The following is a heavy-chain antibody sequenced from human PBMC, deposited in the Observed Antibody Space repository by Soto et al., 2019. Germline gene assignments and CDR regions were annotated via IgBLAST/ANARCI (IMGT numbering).Heavy chain of an antibody. V-gene: IGHV3-30*18. D-gene: IGHD1-20*01. Sequence: GGSLRLSCAASGFTFSSYGMHWVRQAPGKGLEWVAVISYDGSNKYYADSVKGRFTISRDNSKNTLYLQMNSLRAEDTAVYYCAKDGVTGTEYYYYYYGMDVWGQGTTVTVSS. J-gene: IGHJ6*02. CDR3: AKDGVTGTEYYYYYYGMDV. CDR1: GFTFSSYG. CDR2: ISYDGSNK.